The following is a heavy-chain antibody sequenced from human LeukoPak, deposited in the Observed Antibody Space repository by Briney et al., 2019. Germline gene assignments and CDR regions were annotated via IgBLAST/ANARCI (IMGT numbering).Heavy chain of an antibody. J-gene: IGHJ6*02. CDR2: FSLDTDRI. Sequence: PGRSLRLSCAASGLTLDYYAMHWVRQAPGKGLEWVAGFSLDTDRIDYADSVKGRFTVSRDNAKNSLYLQMNSLRPEDTAVYYCGKDITPGGMDVWGQGTTVTVSS. CDR3: GKDITPGGMDV. D-gene: IGHD2-15*01. CDR1: GLTLDYYA. V-gene: IGHV3-9*01.